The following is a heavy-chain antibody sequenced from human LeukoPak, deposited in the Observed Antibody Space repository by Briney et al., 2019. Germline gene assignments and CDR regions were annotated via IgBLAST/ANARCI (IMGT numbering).Heavy chain of an antibody. Sequence: SETLSLTCTVSGGSISGSYWSWIRQPPGKGLEWIGCIYYTGSTNYNPSLMSRVTLSVDTSKKQFSLKVISVTAADTAVYYCARAPTVPDWYFDLWGRGTLVTVSS. V-gene: IGHV4-59*01. D-gene: IGHD4-17*01. CDR3: ARAPTVPDWYFDL. CDR2: IYYTGST. J-gene: IGHJ2*01. CDR1: GGSISGSY.